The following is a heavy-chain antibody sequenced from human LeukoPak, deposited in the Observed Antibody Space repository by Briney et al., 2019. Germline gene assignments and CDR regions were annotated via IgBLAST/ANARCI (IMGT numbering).Heavy chain of an antibody. CDR1: GGSFSSYY. J-gene: IGHJ3*02. D-gene: IGHD4-17*01. V-gene: IGHV4-59*01. CDR2: IYYSGST. CDR3: AGVFYGDYSSGDAFDI. Sequence: TSETLSLTCTSSGGSFSSYYWSWIRQPPGNRLEWIGYIYYSGSTNYNPSLKSRVTISVDTSKNQFSLRLSSVTAADTAVYYCAGVFYGDYSSGDAFDIWGQGTMVTVSS.